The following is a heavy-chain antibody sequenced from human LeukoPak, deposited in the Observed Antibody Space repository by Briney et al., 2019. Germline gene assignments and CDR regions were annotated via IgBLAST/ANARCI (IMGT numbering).Heavy chain of an antibody. D-gene: IGHD3-22*01. CDR2: ISPSGGST. Sequence: ASVKVSCKAFGYTFTGYWMHWVRQAPGQGPEWTGVISPSGGSTIYAQKFKGRVTLTRDMSTSTDYLELSRLRSDDTAVYYCARNVPTGDYYDSSEAKYYYYYYMDVWGKGTTVTVSS. CDR3: ARNVPTGDYYDSSEAKYYYYYYMDV. CDR1: GYTFTGYW. J-gene: IGHJ6*03. V-gene: IGHV1-46*01.